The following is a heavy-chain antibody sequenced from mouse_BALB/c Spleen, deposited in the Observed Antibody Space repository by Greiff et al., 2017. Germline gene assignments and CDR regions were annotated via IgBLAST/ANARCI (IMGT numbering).Heavy chain of an antibody. Sequence: VQLQQSGAELVRPGVSVKISCKGSGYTFTDYAMHWVKQSHAKSLEWIGVISTYYGDASYNQKFKGKATMTVDKSSSTAYMELARLTSEDSAIYYWARWDGYYAMDYRGPGTSVTVSS. J-gene: IGHJ4*01. CDR2: ISTYYGDA. CDR1: GYTFTDYA. CDR3: ARWDGYYAMDY. V-gene: IGHV1S137*01. D-gene: IGHD2-3*01.